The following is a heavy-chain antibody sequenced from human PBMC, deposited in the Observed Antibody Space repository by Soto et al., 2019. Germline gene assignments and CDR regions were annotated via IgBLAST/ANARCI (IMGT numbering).Heavy chain of an antibody. J-gene: IGHJ6*02. CDR3: ARDRCSSTSCFRDYYYGMDV. D-gene: IGHD2-2*01. Sequence: EVQLVESGGGLVQPGWSLRLSCAASGFTFSSYWMSWVRQAPGKGLEWVANIKQDGSEKYYVDSVKGRFTISRDNAKNSLYLQMNSLRAEDTAVYYCARDRCSSTSCFRDYYYGMDVWGQGTTVTVSS. CDR1: GFTFSSYW. V-gene: IGHV3-7*05. CDR2: IKQDGSEK.